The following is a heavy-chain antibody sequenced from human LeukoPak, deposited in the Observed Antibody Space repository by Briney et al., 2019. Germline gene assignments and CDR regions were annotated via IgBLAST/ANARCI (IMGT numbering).Heavy chain of an antibody. D-gene: IGHD3-16*01. CDR3: ARGVRGIFYYYYYYMDV. CDR1: GGSFSGYY. CDR2: INHSGST. V-gene: IGHV4-34*01. Sequence: ASETLSLTCAVYGGSFSGYYWSWIRQPPGKGLEWIGEINHSGSTNYNPSLKSRVTISVDTSKNQFSLKLSSVTAADTAVYYCARGVRGIFYYYYYYMDVWGKGTTVTVSS. J-gene: IGHJ6*03.